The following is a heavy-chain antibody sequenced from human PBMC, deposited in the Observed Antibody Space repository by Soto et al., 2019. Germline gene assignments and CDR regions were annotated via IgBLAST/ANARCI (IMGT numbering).Heavy chain of an antibody. J-gene: IGHJ6*02. CDR3: ARRRGAYYYGSMDV. CDR2: IYYSGST. Sequence: SETLSLTCTVSGGSISSYYWSWIRQPPGKGLEWIGYIYYSGSTNYNPSLKSRVTISVDTSKNQFSLKLSSVTAADTAVYYCARRRGAYYYGSMDVWGQGTTVTVSS. D-gene: IGHD3-10*01. CDR1: GGSISSYY. V-gene: IGHV4-59*08.